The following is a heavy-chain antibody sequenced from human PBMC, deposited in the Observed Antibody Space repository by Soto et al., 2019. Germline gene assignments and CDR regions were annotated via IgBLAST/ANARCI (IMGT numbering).Heavy chain of an antibody. Sequence: ASVKVTCKASGYTFTGYYMHWVRQAPGQGLEWMGWMNPNSGNTGYAQKFQGRVTMTRDTSISTAYMELSRLRSDDTAVYYCARAGPPYSSSWPTKSAFDIWGQGTMVTVSS. D-gene: IGHD6-13*01. J-gene: IGHJ3*02. CDR1: GYTFTGYY. CDR3: ARAGPPYSSSWPTKSAFDI. V-gene: IGHV1-2*02. CDR2: MNPNSGNT.